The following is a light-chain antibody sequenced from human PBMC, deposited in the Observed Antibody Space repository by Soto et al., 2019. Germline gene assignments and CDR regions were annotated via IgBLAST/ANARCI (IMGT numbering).Light chain of an antibody. V-gene: IGKV3-20*01. J-gene: IGKJ5*01. Sequence: VLTQSPGTLSLSPGARATLSCRARQSFSSSYLAWYQQNPGQAPRLLIYGAPSRATGIPDRFSGSGSGTEFTLTISRLEPEDFAVDYCQQYGSSPRFGQGTRLEN. CDR1: QSFSSSY. CDR2: GAP. CDR3: QQYGSSPR.